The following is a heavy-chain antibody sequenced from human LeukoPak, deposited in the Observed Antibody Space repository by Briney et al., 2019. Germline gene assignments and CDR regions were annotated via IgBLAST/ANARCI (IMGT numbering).Heavy chain of an antibody. V-gene: IGHV1-3*03. Sequence: ASVKVSCKASGYTFTSYAMHWVRQAPGQRLEWMGWINAGNGNTKYSQEFQGRVTMTRDTSTSTVYMELSSLRSEDTAVYYCARVYSSSWYLIDAFDIWGQGTMVTVSS. CDR3: ARVYSSSWYLIDAFDI. CDR1: GYTFTSYA. CDR2: INAGNGNT. J-gene: IGHJ3*02. D-gene: IGHD6-13*01.